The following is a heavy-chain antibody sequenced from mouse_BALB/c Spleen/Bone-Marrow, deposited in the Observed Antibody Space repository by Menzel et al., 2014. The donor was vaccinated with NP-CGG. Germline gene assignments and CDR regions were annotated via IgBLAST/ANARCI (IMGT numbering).Heavy chain of an antibody. CDR2: INPSSGYT. D-gene: IGHD1-1*01. CDR1: GYTFTSYT. J-gene: IGHJ1*01. CDR3: SRETPYYGSTYWYFDV. V-gene: IGHV1-4*01. Sequence: VKLMESGAELARPGASVKMSCKASGYTFTSYTMHWVKRRPGQGLEWIGYINPSSGYTNYNQKFKDKATLTADKSSSTAYMQLSSLTSEDSAVYYCSRETPYYGSTYWYFDVWGAGTTVTVSS.